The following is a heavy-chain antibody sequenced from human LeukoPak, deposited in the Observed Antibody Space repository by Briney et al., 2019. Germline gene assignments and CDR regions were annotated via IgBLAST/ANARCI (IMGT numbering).Heavy chain of an antibody. Sequence: PSETLSLTCAVYGGSFSCYYWSWIRQPPGKGLEWIGEINHSGSTNYNPSLKSRVTISVDTSKNQCSLKLSSVTAADTAVYYCARGRSVRAYYYGSGSSTLDYWGQGTLVTVSS. CDR3: ARGRSVRAYYYGSGSSTLDY. J-gene: IGHJ4*02. V-gene: IGHV4-34*01. D-gene: IGHD3-10*01. CDR1: GGSFSCYY. CDR2: INHSGST.